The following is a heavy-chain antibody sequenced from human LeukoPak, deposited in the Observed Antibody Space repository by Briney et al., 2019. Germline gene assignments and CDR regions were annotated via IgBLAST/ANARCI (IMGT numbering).Heavy chain of an antibody. CDR2: ISGSGGST. CDR1: GFTFSSYA. CDR3: AKDRGVRGFYDAFDI. V-gene: IGHV3-23*01. J-gene: IGHJ3*02. D-gene: IGHD3-10*01. Sequence: GGSLRLSCAASGFTFSSYAMSWVRQAPGKGLEWVSAISGSGGSTYYADSVKARSTISRDNSKNTLYLQMNSLRAEDTAVYYCAKDRGVRGFYDAFDIWGQGTMVTVSS.